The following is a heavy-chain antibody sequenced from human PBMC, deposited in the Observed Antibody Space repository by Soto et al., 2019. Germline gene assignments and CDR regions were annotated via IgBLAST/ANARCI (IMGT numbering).Heavy chain of an antibody. J-gene: IGHJ4*02. Sequence: AWETLSLTCTVSGVSISSSYWSWIRQSPGTGLEWIGYIYYTGTTNYNPSLKRRVTISLDTAKNQFSLNVNSLTTADTAVYFCARGGNRYSKTASGVGGFDFWGQGTPVTVSS. CDR3: ARGGNRYSKTASGVGGFDF. V-gene: IGHV4-59*01. D-gene: IGHD5-12*01. CDR1: GVSISSSY. CDR2: IYYTGTT.